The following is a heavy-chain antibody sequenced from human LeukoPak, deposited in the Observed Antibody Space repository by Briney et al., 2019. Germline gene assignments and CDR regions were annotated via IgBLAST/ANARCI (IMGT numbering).Heavy chain of an antibody. V-gene: IGHV4-59*08. Sequence: SETLSLTCTVSGGSISSYYWSWLRQPPGKGLVWIGYIYCSGSTNYNPSLKSRVSISVYTSKNQFPLKLSSVTAADTAVYYGARRNILTGYYDYWGQGTLVTVSS. J-gene: IGHJ4*02. D-gene: IGHD3-9*01. CDR1: GGSISSYY. CDR3: ARRNILTGYYDY. CDR2: IYCSGST.